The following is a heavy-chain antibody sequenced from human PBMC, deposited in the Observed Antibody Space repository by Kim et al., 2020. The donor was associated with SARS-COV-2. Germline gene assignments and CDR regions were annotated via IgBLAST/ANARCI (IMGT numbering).Heavy chain of an antibody. CDR2: IWYDGSNK. D-gene: IGHD1-26*01. J-gene: IGHJ5*02. CDR3: AKDPGLVGAPYNWFDP. CDR1: GFTFSSYG. V-gene: IGHV3-33*06. Sequence: GGSLRLSCAASGFTFSSYGMHWVRQAPGKGLEWVAVIWYDGSNKYYADSVKGRFTISRDNSKNTLYLQMNSLRAEDTAVYYCAKDPGLVGAPYNWFDPWGQGTLVTVSS.